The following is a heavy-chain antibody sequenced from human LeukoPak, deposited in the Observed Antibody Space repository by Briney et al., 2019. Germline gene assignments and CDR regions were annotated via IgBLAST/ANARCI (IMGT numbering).Heavy chain of an antibody. CDR2: ISSSSDYI. CDR1: GFTFSTYS. J-gene: IGHJ6*02. CDR3: ARDWSSSAWRDGVDV. V-gene: IGHV3-21*01. Sequence: GGSLRLSCAASGFTFSTYSMNWVRQAPGKGLEWVSSISSSSDYIYYADSVKGRFTIPRDNANNSLHLQMNSLRAEDTAVYYCARDWSSSAWRDGVDVWGQGTTVTVSS. D-gene: IGHD6-19*01.